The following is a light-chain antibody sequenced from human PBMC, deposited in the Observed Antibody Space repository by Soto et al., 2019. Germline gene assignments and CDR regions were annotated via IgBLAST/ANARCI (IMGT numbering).Light chain of an antibody. CDR1: SSNIGTYT. CDR3: AAWDDRLNGVV. Sequence: QSVLTQPPSVSGTPGQSITISCSGSSSNIGTYTLNWYQHLPGTAPKLLLSTYDQRPSGVADRFSGSKSGTSASLAINGLQSEDEACYYCAAWDDRLNGVVFGGGTQLTVL. CDR2: TYD. J-gene: IGLJ2*01. V-gene: IGLV1-44*01.